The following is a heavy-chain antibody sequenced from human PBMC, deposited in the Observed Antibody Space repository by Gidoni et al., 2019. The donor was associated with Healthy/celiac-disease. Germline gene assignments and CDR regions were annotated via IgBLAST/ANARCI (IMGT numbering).Heavy chain of an antibody. D-gene: IGHD4-4*01. CDR2: IYYSGST. CDR3: ARDYTDYLGAFDI. V-gene: IGHV4-31*03. Sequence: QVQLQESGPGLVKPSQTLSLTCTVSGGSISSGGYYWSWIRQHPGKGLEWIGYIYYSGSTYYNPSLKSRVTMSVDTSKNQFSLKLSSVTAADTAVYYCARDYTDYLGAFDIWGQGTMVTVSS. J-gene: IGHJ3*02. CDR1: GGSISSGGYY.